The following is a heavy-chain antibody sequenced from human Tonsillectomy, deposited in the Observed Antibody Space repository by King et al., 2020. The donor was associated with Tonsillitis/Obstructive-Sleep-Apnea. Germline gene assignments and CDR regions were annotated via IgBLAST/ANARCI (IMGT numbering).Heavy chain of an antibody. CDR2: IYPSHSET. V-gene: IGHV5-51*01. D-gene: IGHD4-11*01. CDR3: ARLTTRIDI. CDR1: GYSFPSYW. J-gene: IGHJ3*02. Sequence: DVQLVQSGAEVKKSGESLKISCNGSGYSFPSYWIGWVRQMPGKGLEWMGIIYPSHSETRYSPSFQGQVTISADKSIRTAYLQWSSLKASYTAMYYCARLTTRIDIWGQGTMVTVSS.